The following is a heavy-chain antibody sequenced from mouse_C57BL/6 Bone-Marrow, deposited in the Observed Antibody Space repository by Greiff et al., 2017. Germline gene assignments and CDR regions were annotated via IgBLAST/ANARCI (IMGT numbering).Heavy chain of an antibody. V-gene: IGHV1-82*01. J-gene: IGHJ2*01. CDR2: IYPGDGDT. CDR1: GYAFSSSW. Sequence: QVQLKESGPELVKPGASVKISCKASGYAFSSSWMNWVKQRPGKGLEWIGRIYPGDGDTNYNGKFKGKATLTADKSSSTAYMQLSSLTSEDSAVYFCAGYGSSYENYWGQGTTLTVSS. CDR3: AGYGSSYENY. D-gene: IGHD1-1*01.